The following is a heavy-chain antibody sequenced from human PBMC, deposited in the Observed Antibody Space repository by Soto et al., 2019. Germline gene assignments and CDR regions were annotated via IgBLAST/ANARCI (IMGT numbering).Heavy chain of an antibody. CDR2: IYYSGST. D-gene: IGHD6-6*01. Sequence: QVQLQESGPGLVKPSETLSLTCTVSGGSISSYYWSWIRQPPGKGLEWIGYIYYSGSTNYNPSLKSRVTIAVDTSMNQFSLKLSSVTAADTAVYYCARLRQLVRGNWYFDLWGRGTLVTVSS. V-gene: IGHV4-59*08. CDR3: ARLRQLVRGNWYFDL. J-gene: IGHJ2*01. CDR1: GGSISSYY.